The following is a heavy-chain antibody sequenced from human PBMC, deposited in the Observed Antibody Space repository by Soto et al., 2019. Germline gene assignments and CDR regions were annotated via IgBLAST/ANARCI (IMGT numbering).Heavy chain of an antibody. CDR1: GYTFTSYD. J-gene: IGHJ5*02. V-gene: IGHV1-8*01. Sequence: ASVKVSCKASGYTFTSYDINWVRQATGQGLGWMGWMNPNSGNTGYTQKFQGRVTMTRNTSISTAYMELSSLRSEDTAVYYCARGSYNWNSNWFDPWGQGTLVTVSS. D-gene: IGHD1-7*01. CDR2: MNPNSGNT. CDR3: ARGSYNWNSNWFDP.